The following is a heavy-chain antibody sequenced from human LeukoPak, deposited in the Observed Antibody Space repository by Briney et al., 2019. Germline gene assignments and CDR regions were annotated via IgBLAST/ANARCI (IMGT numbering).Heavy chain of an antibody. J-gene: IGHJ4*02. D-gene: IGHD3-3*01. CDR1: GFDFSSNW. Sequence: GGSLRLSCAASGFDFSSNWMHWVRHAPGQGLVWVSRIKGDGISTNYADSVKGRFTISRDTAKNTLYLQMNSLRAEDTGVYYCAKDHYWSIDYWGRGTLVTVSS. V-gene: IGHV3-74*01. CDR2: IKGDGIST. CDR3: AKDHYWSIDY.